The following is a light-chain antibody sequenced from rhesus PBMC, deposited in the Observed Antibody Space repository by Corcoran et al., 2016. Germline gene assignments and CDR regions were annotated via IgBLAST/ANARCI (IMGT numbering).Light chain of an antibody. J-gene: IGKJ2*01. Sequence: QVILTQSPATLSLSPGERATLSCRASQSVSSYLAWSQQKPGQAPRLLIYGASSRATGIPDRFSGSVSGTDCTLPISSLGPEDVGVYHCYQHSSGYSFGQGTKVEIK. CDR3: YQHSSGYS. CDR2: GAS. CDR1: QSVSSY. V-gene: IGKV3-10*01.